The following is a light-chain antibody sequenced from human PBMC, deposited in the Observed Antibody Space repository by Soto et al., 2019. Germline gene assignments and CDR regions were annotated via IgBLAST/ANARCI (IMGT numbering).Light chain of an antibody. J-gene: IGKJ1*01. CDR2: GAS. V-gene: IGKV3-20*01. Sequence: EIVLTQFPGTLSLSPGERATLSCRATQSVSATYLAWYQQKPGQAPRLLIYGASSRATGIPDRFSGSGSGADFTLAISRLEPEDFAVYYCHHYGSSPQTFGQGTKVDIK. CDR3: HHYGSSPQT. CDR1: QSVSATY.